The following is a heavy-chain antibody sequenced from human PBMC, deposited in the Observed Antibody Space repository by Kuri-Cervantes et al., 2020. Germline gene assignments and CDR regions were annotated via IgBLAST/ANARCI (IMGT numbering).Heavy chain of an antibody. D-gene: IGHD4-17*01. CDR1: GGSISSGDYY. Sequence: LRLSCTVSGGSISSGDYYWSWIRQPPGKGLEWIGYIYYSGSTYYNPSLKSRVTISVDTSKNQFSLKLSSVTAADTAVYYCARGLGDYVGWFDPWGQGTLVTVSS. CDR3: ARGLGDYVGWFDP. V-gene: IGHV4-30-4*08. J-gene: IGHJ5*02. CDR2: IYYSGST.